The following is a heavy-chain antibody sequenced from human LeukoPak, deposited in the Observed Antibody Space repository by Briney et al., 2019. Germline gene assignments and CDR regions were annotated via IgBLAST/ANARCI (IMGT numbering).Heavy chain of an antibody. CDR3: ATGRDRWELLPFDY. V-gene: IGHV3-53*01. CDR2: IYSGGST. J-gene: IGHJ4*02. D-gene: IGHD1-26*01. CDR1: GFTVSSNY. Sequence: GGSLRLSCAASGFTVSSNYMSWVRQAPGKGLEWVSVIYSGGSTYYADSVKGRFTISRDNSKNTLYLQMNSLRAEDTAVYYCATGRDRWELLPFDYWGQGTLVTVSS.